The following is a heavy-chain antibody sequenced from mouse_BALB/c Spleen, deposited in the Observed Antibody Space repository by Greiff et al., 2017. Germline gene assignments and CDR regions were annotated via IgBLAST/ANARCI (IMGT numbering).Heavy chain of an antibody. D-gene: IGHD1-1*01. J-gene: IGHJ3*01. CDR1: GFTFSSFG. Sequence: EVKLMESGGGLVQPGGSRKLSCAASGFTFSSFGMHWVRQAPEKGLEWVAYISSGSSTIYYADTVKGRFTISRDNPKNTLFLQMTSLRSEDTAMYYCASDGSSYRFADWGKGSLVTVSA. V-gene: IGHV5-17*02. CDR3: ASDGSSYRFAD. CDR2: ISSGSSTI.